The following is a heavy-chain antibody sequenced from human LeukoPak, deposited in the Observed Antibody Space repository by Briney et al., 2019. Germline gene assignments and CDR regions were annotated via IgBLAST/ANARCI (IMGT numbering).Heavy chain of an antibody. Sequence: PGGSLRLSCAASGFTFSSYEMNWVRQAPGKGLEWVSFISSSGSAIHYADSVRGRFTISRDNAKNSLYLQMSRLRAEDTAVYYCAREKLSFFDSSGYFDYWGQGTLVTVSS. D-gene: IGHD3-22*01. CDR3: AREKLSFFDSSGYFDY. J-gene: IGHJ4*02. V-gene: IGHV3-48*03. CDR1: GFTFSSYE. CDR2: ISSSGSAI.